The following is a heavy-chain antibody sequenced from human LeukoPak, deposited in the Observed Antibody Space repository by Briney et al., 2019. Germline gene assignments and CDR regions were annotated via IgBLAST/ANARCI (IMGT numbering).Heavy chain of an antibody. D-gene: IGHD2-21*02. Sequence: PGGSLRLSCAASGFTFSSYAMSWVRQAPGKGLEWVSAISGSGGSTYYADSVKGRFTISRDNSKNTLYLQMNSLRAEDTAVYYCAKMHIVVVTASAFDYWGQGTLVTVSS. V-gene: IGHV3-23*01. CDR2: ISGSGGST. J-gene: IGHJ4*02. CDR1: GFTFSSYA. CDR3: AKMHIVVVTASAFDY.